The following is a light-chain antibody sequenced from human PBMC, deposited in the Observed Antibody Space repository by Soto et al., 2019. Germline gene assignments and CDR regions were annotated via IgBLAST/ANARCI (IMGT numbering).Light chain of an antibody. CDR3: QQRYNWPIT. Sequence: EIVLTQSPGTLSLSPGERATLSCRASQSVSSYLAWYQQKPGQAPRLLIYDASNMATGIPARFSGSGSGTDFTLTISSLEPEDFAVYYCQQRYNWPITFGQGSKVDI. CDR1: QSVSSY. CDR2: DAS. V-gene: IGKV3-11*01. J-gene: IGKJ1*01.